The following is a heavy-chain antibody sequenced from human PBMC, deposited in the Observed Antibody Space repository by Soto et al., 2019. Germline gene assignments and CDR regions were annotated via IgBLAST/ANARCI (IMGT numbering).Heavy chain of an antibody. D-gene: IGHD3-10*01. CDR3: ARDPGVRGGGWFDP. CDR1: GFTFSSYS. V-gene: IGHV3-21*01. Sequence: EVQLVESGGGLVKPVGSLRLSCAASGFTFSSYSMNWVRQAPGKGLEWVSSISSSSSYIYYADSVKGRFTISRDNAKNSLYLQMNSLRAEDTAVYYCARDPGVRGGGWFDPWGQGTLVTVSS. CDR2: ISSSSSYI. J-gene: IGHJ5*02.